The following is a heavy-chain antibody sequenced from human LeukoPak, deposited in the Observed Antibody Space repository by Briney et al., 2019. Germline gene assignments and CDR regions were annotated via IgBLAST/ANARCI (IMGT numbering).Heavy chain of an antibody. V-gene: IGHV3-53*01. Sequence: GGSLRLSCAASGFTVSSNYMSWVRQAPGKGLEWVSVIYSGGSTYYADSVKGRFTISRDNSKNTLYLQMNSLRAEDTAVYYCARGSAGVLRYFDWLFTFDYWGQGTLVTVSS. J-gene: IGHJ4*02. CDR1: GFTVSSNY. D-gene: IGHD3-9*01. CDR3: ARGSAGVLRYFDWLFTFDY. CDR2: IYSGGST.